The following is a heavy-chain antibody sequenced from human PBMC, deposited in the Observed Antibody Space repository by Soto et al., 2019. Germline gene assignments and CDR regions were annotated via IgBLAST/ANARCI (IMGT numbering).Heavy chain of an antibody. Sequence: QVQLVQSGAEVKKPGSSVKVSCKASGGTFSSYAISWVRQAPGQGLEWMGGIIPIFGTANYAQKSQGRVTITADESTSTAYMELSSLRSEDTAVYYCARDFKQSSAKGAYYGMDVWGQGTTVTVSS. CDR3: ARDFKQSSAKGAYYGMDV. CDR1: GGTFSSYA. CDR2: IIPIFGTA. D-gene: IGHD6-25*01. J-gene: IGHJ6*02. V-gene: IGHV1-69*01.